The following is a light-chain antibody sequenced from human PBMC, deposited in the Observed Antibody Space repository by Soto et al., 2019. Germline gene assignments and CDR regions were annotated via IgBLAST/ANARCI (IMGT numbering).Light chain of an antibody. Sequence: QSVLTQPPSVSGAPGQRVTISCTGSSSNIWAGYDVHWYQQLPGTAPKLLIYGNSNRPSGVPDRFSGSKSGTSASLAITGLQAEDEADYYCQYYDSSLSGSVFGGGTKLTVL. CDR1: SSNIWAGYD. J-gene: IGLJ2*01. V-gene: IGLV1-40*01. CDR3: QYYDSSLSGSV. CDR2: GNS.